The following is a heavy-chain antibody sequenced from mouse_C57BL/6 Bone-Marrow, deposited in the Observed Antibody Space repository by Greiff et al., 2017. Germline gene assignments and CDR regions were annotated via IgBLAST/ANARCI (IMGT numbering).Heavy chain of an antibody. CDR2: IHPSDSDT. D-gene: IGHD1-1*01. V-gene: IGHV1-74*01. CDR1: GYTFTSYW. J-gene: IGHJ1*03. Sequence: QVQLKQPGAELVKPGASVKVSCKASGYTFTSYWMHWVKQRPGQGLEWIGRIHPSDSDTNYNQKFKGKATLTVDKSSSTAYMQLSSLTSEDSAVYYCAYGSSPHWYFDVWGTGTTVTVSS. CDR3: AYGSSPHWYFDV.